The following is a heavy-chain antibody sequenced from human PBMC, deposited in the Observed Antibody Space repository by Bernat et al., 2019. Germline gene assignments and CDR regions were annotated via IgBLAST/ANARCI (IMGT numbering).Heavy chain of an antibody. V-gene: IGHV4-34*01. J-gene: IGHJ4*02. D-gene: IGHD3-10*01. CDR3: ARVRGYYGSGIHSDY. CDR2: INHSGST. CDR1: GGSFSGYY. Sequence: QVQLQQWGAGLLKPSETLSLTCAVYGGSFSGYYWSWIRQPPVKGLEWIGEINHSGSTNYNPSLKSRVTISVDTSKNQFSLKLSSVTAADTAVYYRARVRGYYGSGIHSDYWGQGTLVTVSS.